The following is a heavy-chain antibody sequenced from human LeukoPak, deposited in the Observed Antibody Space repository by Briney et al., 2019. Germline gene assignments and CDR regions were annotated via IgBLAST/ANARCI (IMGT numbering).Heavy chain of an antibody. CDR1: GFTFSSYG. Sequence: LPGRSLRLSCAASGFTFSSYGMHWVRQAPGKGLEWVAIISYDGTNKYYADSVKGRFTISRDNSKNTLHLQMNSLRAEDTALYYCAKEVRAGPYYYYGMDVWGQGTTVTVSS. D-gene: IGHD6-13*01. J-gene: IGHJ6*02. CDR3: AKEVRAGPYYYYGMDV. CDR2: ISYDGTNK. V-gene: IGHV3-30*18.